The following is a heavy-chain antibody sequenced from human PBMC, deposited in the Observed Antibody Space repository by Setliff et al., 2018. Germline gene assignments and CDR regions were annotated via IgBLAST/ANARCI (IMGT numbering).Heavy chain of an antibody. CDR1: GYTFTNYG. J-gene: IGHJ4*02. D-gene: IGHD1-26*01. CDR3: ARDREGIIVGVPSV. V-gene: IGHV1-18*01. CDR2: ISAYDGNT. Sequence: GASVKVSCKASGYTFTNYGITWVRQAPGQGLEWMAWISAYDGNTKYTLKLQGRVTMTTDTSTSTVYMELRSLRSDDTAVYYCARDREGIIVGVPSVWGQGTLVTVSS.